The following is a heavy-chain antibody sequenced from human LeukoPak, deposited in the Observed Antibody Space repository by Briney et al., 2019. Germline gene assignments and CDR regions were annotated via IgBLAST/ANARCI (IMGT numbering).Heavy chain of an antibody. CDR3: ARASPYSSSWQWAFDI. D-gene: IGHD6-13*01. CDR1: GFTFDDYG. J-gene: IGHJ3*02. Sequence: PGGSLRLSCAASGFTFDDYGMSWVRQAPGKGLEWVSGINWNGGSTGYADSVKGRFTISRDNAKNSLYLQMNSLRAEDTALYHCARASPYSSSWQWAFDIWGQGTTVTVSS. CDR2: INWNGGST. V-gene: IGHV3-20*01.